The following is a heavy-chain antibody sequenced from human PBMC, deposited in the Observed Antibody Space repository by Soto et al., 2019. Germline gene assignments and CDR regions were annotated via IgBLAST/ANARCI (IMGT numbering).Heavy chain of an antibody. D-gene: IGHD4-17*01. V-gene: IGHV4-34*01. CDR2: INHSGST. Sequence: SETLSLTCAVYGGSFSGYYWSWIRQPPGKGLEWIGEINHSGSTNYNPSLKSRVTISVDTSKNQFSLKLSSVTAADTAVYYCARGSTVTANFDYWGQGTLVTVSS. J-gene: IGHJ4*02. CDR1: GGSFSGYY. CDR3: ARGSTVTANFDY.